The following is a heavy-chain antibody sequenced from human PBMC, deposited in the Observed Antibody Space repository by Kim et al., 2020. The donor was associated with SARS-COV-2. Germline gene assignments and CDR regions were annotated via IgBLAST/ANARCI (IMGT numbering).Heavy chain of an antibody. J-gene: IGHJ6*02. D-gene: IGHD2-8*01. CDR3: AKDMALYGGSGMDV. Sequence: ADSVQGRFTIAREHAKNTLYLQMNSLRAEDTAVYYCAKDMALYGGSGMDVWGQGTTVTVSS. V-gene: IGHV3-74*01.